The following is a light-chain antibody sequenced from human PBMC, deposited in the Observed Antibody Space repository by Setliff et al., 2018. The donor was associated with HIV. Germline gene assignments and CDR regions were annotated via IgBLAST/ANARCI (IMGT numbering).Light chain of an antibody. CDR2: STY. CDR3: ASWDDSLNGYV. CDR1: SSNVGDNA. V-gene: IGLV1-44*01. J-gene: IGLJ1*01. Sequence: SVLTQPPSASGAPGQRVTISCSGSSSNVGDNAVSWYQQLPGTAPKLLIYSTYLRPSGVPARFSGSKSGTSASLAISGLQSEDEADYYCASWDDSLNGYVFGTGTKVTVL.